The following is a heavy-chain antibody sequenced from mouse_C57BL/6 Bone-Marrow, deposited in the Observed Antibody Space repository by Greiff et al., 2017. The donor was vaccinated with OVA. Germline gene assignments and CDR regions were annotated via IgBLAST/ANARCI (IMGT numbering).Heavy chain of an antibody. CDR1: GYAFSSSW. CDR3: ARGDWAYAMDD. V-gene: IGHV1-82*01. D-gene: IGHD2-13*01. CDR2: IYPGDGDT. Sequence: QVQLQQSGPELVKPGASVKISCKASGYAFSSSWMNWVKQRPGKGLEWIGRIYPGDGDTNYNGKFKGKATLTADKSSSTAYMQLSSLTSEDSAVYFCARGDWAYAMDDWGQGTSVTVSS. J-gene: IGHJ4*01.